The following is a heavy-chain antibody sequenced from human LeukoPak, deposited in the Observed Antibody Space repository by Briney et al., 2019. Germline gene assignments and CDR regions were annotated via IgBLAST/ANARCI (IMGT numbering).Heavy chain of an antibody. CDR2: IIPIFGTA. CDR3: ARFPAGGLVIRKYYFDY. J-gene: IGHJ4*02. CDR1: GGTFSSYA. D-gene: IGHD3/OR15-3a*01. Sequence: SVKVSCKASGGTFSSYAISWVRQAPGQGLEWMGGIIPIFGTANYAQKFQGRVTITADKSTSTAYMELSSLRSEDTAVYYCARFPAGGLVIRKYYFDYWGRGSLVTVSS. V-gene: IGHV1-69*06.